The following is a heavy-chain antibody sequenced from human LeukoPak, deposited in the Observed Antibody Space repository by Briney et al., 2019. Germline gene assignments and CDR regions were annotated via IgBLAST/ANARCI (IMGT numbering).Heavy chain of an antibody. V-gene: IGHV3-21*04. D-gene: IGHD1-26*01. CDR2: ITRSGSNL. Sequence: GGSLRLSCVASGFTFTSSDFNWIRQAPGKGLEWLSTITRSGSNLYYADSVKGRFTTSRDDAKDSVYLQMESLRAEDTAVYYCARDRIRGSYGFDPWGQGTLVTVSS. CDR1: GFTFTSSD. J-gene: IGHJ5*02. CDR3: ARDRIRGSYGFDP.